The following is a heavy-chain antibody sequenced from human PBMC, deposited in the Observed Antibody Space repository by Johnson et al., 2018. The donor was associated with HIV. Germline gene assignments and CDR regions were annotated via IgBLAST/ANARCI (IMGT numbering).Heavy chain of an antibody. V-gene: IGHV3-30*18. CDR3: AKGDCGGDCYVYAFDM. Sequence: QVQLVESGGGVVQPGRSLRLSCAASGFTFSTYGMHWVRQAPGKGLEWVAVISYDGSNEYYVESVKGRLPISRDNSKNTRYLHMNSLRAEDTAVYYCAKGDCGGDCYVYAFDMWGQGTMVTVSS. CDR1: GFTFSTYG. J-gene: IGHJ3*02. D-gene: IGHD2-21*01. CDR2: ISYDGSNE.